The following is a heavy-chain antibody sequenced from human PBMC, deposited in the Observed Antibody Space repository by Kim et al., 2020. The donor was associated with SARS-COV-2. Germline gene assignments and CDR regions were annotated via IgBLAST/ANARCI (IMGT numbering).Heavy chain of an antibody. CDR3: ARCIAAAGIRWAPFDP. CDR2: IYYSGST. Sequence: SETLSLTCTVSGGSISSGGYYWSWIRQHPGKGLEWIGYIYYSGSTHYNPSLKSRVTISVDTSKNQFSLKLSSVTAADTAVYYCARCIAAAGIRWAPFDPWGQGTLVTVSS. J-gene: IGHJ5*02. CDR1: GGSISSGGYY. V-gene: IGHV4-31*03. D-gene: IGHD6-13*01.